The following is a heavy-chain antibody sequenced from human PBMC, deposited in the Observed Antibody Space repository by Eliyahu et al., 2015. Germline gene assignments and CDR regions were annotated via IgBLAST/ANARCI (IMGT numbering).Heavy chain of an antibody. D-gene: IGHD1-14*01. CDR2: IYYSGST. J-gene: IGHJ1*01. CDR1: GGXISSSSYX. V-gene: IGHV4-39*01. CDR3: ARHSTVTTGYFQH. Sequence: QLLLQESGPGLVQPSETLSLTCTVSGGXISSSSYXWGWIRQTPGEGLEWVGSIYYSGSTYYNPSLKSRVTISVDTSKNQFSLRLTSVTAADTAVYYCARHSTVTTGYFQHWGQGTLVSVSS.